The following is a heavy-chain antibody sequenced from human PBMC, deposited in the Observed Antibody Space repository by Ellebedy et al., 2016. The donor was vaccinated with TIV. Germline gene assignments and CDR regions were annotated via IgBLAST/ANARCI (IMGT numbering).Heavy chain of an antibody. CDR1: GFTFSSYW. CDR3: ASRPNGDYHFLDY. D-gene: IGHD4-17*01. Sequence: GESLKISCAASGFTFSSYWMSWVRQAPGKGLEWVANINTDGSDKYYVDSVKGRFTISRDNAKNSLFLQMNSLRVEDTAVYYCASRPNGDYHFLDYWGQGTLVTVSS. V-gene: IGHV3-7*01. CDR2: INTDGSDK. J-gene: IGHJ4*02.